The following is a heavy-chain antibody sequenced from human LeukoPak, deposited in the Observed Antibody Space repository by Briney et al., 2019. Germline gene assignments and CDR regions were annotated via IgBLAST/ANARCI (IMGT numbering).Heavy chain of an antibody. V-gene: IGHV4-34*01. CDR1: GGSFSGYY. J-gene: IGHJ4*02. CDR2: INHSGGT. D-gene: IGHD6-13*01. Sequence: SDTLSLTCAGSGGSFSGYYWSWIRQSPGKGLEWIGDINHSGGTNYNPSLKSRITISVDASKRQFSLRLSSVTAADTAVYHCASLDFASDSSSWVFDFWGQGTVVTVSS. CDR3: ASLDFASDSSSWVFDF.